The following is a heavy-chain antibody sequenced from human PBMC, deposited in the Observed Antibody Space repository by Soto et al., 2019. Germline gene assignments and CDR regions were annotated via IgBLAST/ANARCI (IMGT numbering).Heavy chain of an antibody. Sequence: QVQLQQWGAGLLKPSETLSLTCAVYGGSLSGYYWSWIRQPPGKGLEWIGEINHSGSTNYNPSLKSRVTISVDTSKNQFSLKLSSVTAADTAVYYCARDGMGGGVGYYYYYYGMDVWGQGTTVTVSS. CDR3: ARDGMGGGVGYYYYYYGMDV. CDR2: INHSGST. V-gene: IGHV4-34*01. CDR1: GGSLSGYY. J-gene: IGHJ6*02. D-gene: IGHD2-8*01.